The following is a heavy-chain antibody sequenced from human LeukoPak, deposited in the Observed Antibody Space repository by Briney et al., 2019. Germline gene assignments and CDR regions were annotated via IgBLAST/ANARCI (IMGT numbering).Heavy chain of an antibody. CDR2: INHSGST. V-gene: IGHV4-34*01. D-gene: IGHD1-20*01. CDR1: GGSFSGYY. J-gene: IGHJ4*02. CDR3: ARSHNWAFDY. Sequence: SETLSLTCAVYGGSFSGYYWSWIRQPPGKGLEWIGEINHSGSTNYNPSLKSRATISVDTSKNQFSLKLSSVTAADTAVYYCARSHNWAFDYWGQGTLVTVSS.